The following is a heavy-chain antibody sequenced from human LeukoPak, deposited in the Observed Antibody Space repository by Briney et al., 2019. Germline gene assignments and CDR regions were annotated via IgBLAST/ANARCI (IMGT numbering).Heavy chain of an antibody. J-gene: IGHJ3*02. Sequence: SQTLSLTCAISGDSVSSNSAAWNWIRQSPSRGLEWLGRTYYRSKWYNDYAVSVKSRITINPDTSKNQFSLQLNSVTPEDTAVYYCARDPEALYREQWLTDAFDIWGQGTMVTVSS. CDR2: TYYRSKWYN. CDR3: ARDPEALYREQWLTDAFDI. V-gene: IGHV6-1*01. D-gene: IGHD6-19*01. CDR1: GDSVSSNSAA.